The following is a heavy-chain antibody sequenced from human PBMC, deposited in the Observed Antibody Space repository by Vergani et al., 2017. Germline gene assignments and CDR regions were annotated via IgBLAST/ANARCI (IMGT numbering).Heavy chain of an antibody. J-gene: IGHJ5*02. Sequence: QVQLLESGPGRVKPSQTLSLTCAVSGDSIRSYYWSWIRHSPGKGLEWIGYVYHSGNTNYNPSLKSRITMSIDMSKNQFSLNLKSVTAADTAVYFCARATYDSSYYAVGFDQWGQGTLVTVSS. CDR1: GDSIRSYY. CDR3: ARATYDSSYYAVGFDQ. V-gene: IGHV4-59*01. CDR2: VYHSGNT. D-gene: IGHD3-10*01.